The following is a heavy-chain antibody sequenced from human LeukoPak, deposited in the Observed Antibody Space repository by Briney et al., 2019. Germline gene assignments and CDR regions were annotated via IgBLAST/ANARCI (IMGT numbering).Heavy chain of an antibody. CDR3: ARVATIPWAFDI. D-gene: IGHD5-12*01. Sequence: SETLSLTCTVSGGSISSGDYYWSWIRQPPGKGLEWFGYIYYSGSTYYNPSLKSRVTISVDTSKNQFSLKLSSVTAADTAVYYCARVATIPWAFDIWGQGTMVTVSS. V-gene: IGHV4-30-4*01. J-gene: IGHJ3*02. CDR2: IYYSGST. CDR1: GGSISSGDYY.